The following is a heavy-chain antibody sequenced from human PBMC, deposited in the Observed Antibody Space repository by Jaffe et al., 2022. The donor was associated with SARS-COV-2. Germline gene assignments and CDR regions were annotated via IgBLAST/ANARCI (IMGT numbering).Heavy chain of an antibody. J-gene: IGHJ4*02. V-gene: IGHV3-15*01. CDR1: GFTFSNAW. Sequence: EVQLVESGGGLVKPGGSLRLSCAASGFTFSNAWMSWVRQAPGKGLEWVGRIKSKTDGGTTDYAAPVKGRFTISRDDSKNTLYLQMNSLKTEDTAVYYCTTVEGFWRDYFDYWGQGTLVTVSS. CDR2: IKSKTDGGTT. CDR3: TTVEGFWRDYFDY. D-gene: IGHD3-3*01.